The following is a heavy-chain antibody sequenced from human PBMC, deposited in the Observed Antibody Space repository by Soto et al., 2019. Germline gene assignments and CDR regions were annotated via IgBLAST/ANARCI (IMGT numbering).Heavy chain of an antibody. D-gene: IGHD3-10*01. CDR3: ASSPMVRGVINLYYYYGMDV. V-gene: IGHV3-15*07. CDR2: IKSKTDGGTT. Sequence: PGGSLRLSCAASGFTFSNAWMNWVRQAPGKGLEWVGRIKSKTDGGTTDYAAPVKGRFTISRDDSKNTLYLQMNSLRAEDTAVYYCASSPMVRGVINLYYYYGMDVWGQGTTVTVS. J-gene: IGHJ6*02. CDR1: GFTFSNAW.